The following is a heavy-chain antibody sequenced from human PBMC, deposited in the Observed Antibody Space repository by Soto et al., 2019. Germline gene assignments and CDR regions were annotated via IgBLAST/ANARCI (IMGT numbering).Heavy chain of an antibody. CDR3: ARDLYYGDSLYFDY. Sequence: SETLSLTCTVSGGSISSSDYYWSWIRQPPGKGLEWIGYIYYSGSTYYNPSLKSRITISLDTSKNQFSLRLSSVTAADTAVYYCARDLYYGDSLYFDYWGPGTLVTVSS. D-gene: IGHD4-17*01. J-gene: IGHJ4*02. CDR1: GGSISSSDYY. CDR2: IYYSGST. V-gene: IGHV4-30-4*01.